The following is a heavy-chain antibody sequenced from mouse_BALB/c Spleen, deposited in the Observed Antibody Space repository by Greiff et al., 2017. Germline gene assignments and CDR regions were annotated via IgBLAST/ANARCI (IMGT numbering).Heavy chain of an antibody. CDR3: ARSTMITPFAY. V-gene: IGHV1-87*01. Sequence: QVQLQQSGAELARPGASVKLSCKASGYTFTSYWMQWVKQRPGQGLEWIGAIYPGDGDTRYTQKFKGKATLTADKSSSTAYMQLSSLASEDSAVYYCARSTMITPFAYWGQGTLVTVS. J-gene: IGHJ3*01. D-gene: IGHD2-4*01. CDR1: GYTFTSYW. CDR2: IYPGDGDT.